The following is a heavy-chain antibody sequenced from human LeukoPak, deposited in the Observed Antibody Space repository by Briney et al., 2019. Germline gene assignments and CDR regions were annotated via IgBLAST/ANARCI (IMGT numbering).Heavy chain of an antibody. D-gene: IGHD4-17*01. CDR3: ARDRGDPGGFDY. J-gene: IGHJ4*02. V-gene: IGHV4-59*01. CDR1: GGSISSYY. Sequence: SETLSLTCTVSGGSISSYYWSWIRQPPGKGLEWIGYIYYSGSTNYNPSLKSRVTISVDTSKNQFSLKLSSVTAADTAVYYCARDRGDPGGFDYWGQGTLVTVSS. CDR2: IYYSGST.